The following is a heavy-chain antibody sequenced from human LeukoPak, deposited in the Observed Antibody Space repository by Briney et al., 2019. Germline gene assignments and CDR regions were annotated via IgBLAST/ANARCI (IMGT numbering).Heavy chain of an antibody. V-gene: IGHV3-21*01. J-gene: IGHJ6*03. CDR3: ARGVGVVPAANYYYMDV. CDR2: ISSSSSYI. CDR1: GFTFSSYS. Sequence: GGSLRLSCAAYGFTFSSYSMNWVRQAPGKGLEWVSSISSSSSYIYYADSVKGRFTISRDNAKNSLYLQMNSLRAEDTAVYYCARGVGVVPAANYYYMDVWGKGTTVTVSS. D-gene: IGHD2-2*01.